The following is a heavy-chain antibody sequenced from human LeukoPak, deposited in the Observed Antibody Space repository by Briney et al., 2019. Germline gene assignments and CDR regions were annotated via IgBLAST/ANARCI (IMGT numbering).Heavy chain of an antibody. J-gene: IGHJ5*02. D-gene: IGHD2-2*01. CDR2: IRNDGSDE. V-gene: IGHV3-30*02. CDR3: ARNNLQLGFDR. CDR1: GFSFKNYG. Sequence: PGGSLRLSCAASGFSFKNYGMHWVRQAPGKGLQWVVFIRNDGSDEYCGDSVKGRFTISRDNSKNTLYLQMNSLRAEDTAVYYCARNNLQLGFDRWGQGTLVTVSS.